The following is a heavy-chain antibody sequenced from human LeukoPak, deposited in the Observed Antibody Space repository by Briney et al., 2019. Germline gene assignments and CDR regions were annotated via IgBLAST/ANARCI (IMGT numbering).Heavy chain of an antibody. J-gene: IGHJ2*01. D-gene: IGHD5-24*01. CDR1: GFTFSSYA. CDR3: ARRWMATFSSAHDWYFDL. CDR2: ISSNGGST. V-gene: IGHV3-64*01. Sequence: PGGSLRLSCAASGFTFSSYAMHWVRQAPGKGLEYVSAISSNGGSTYYANSVKGRFTISRDNSKNTLYLQMGSLRAEDMAVYYCARRWMATFSSAHDWYFDLWGRGTLVTVSS.